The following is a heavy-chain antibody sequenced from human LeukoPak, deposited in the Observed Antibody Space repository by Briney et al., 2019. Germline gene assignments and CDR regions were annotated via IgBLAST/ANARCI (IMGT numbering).Heavy chain of an antibody. J-gene: IGHJ4*02. CDR1: GFTFSSYA. CDR3: AKAPYYYANSGYLLARFDY. V-gene: IGHV3-23*01. Sequence: GGSLRLSCAASGFTFSSYAMSWVRQAPGKGLEWVSTISGSGGSTYYADSVKGRFTIARDNSKTPLSLQMHSLRAQATAVYYCAKAPYYYANSGYLLARFDYWGQGTLVTVSS. CDR2: ISGSGGST. D-gene: IGHD3-22*01.